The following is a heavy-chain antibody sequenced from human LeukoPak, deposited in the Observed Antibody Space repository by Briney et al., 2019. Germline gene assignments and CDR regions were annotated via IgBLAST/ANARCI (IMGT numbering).Heavy chain of an antibody. D-gene: IGHD6-13*01. CDR1: GYTFTSYD. J-gene: IGHJ5*02. Sequence: ASVKVSCKASGYTFTSYDINWVRQATGQGLEWMGWMNPNSGNTGYAQKFQGRVTITRNTSISTAYMELSSLRSEDTAVYYCARDLGSNWHTDGFDPWGQGTLVTVSS. CDR2: MNPNSGNT. V-gene: IGHV1-8*03. CDR3: ARDLGSNWHTDGFDP.